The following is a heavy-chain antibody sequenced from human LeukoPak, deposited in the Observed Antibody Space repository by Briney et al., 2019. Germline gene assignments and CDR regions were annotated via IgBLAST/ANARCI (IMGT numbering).Heavy chain of an antibody. Sequence: GGSLRLSCAASGFTVSSSYMSWVRQAPGKGLEWVSIISSAGTTYYADSVKGRFTISRDNSKNTVYLQVNSLRDEDTAVYYCARDLEATNTYYFDYWGQGTMVTVSS. CDR2: ISSAGTT. CDR1: GFTVSSSY. CDR3: ARDLEATNTYYFDY. V-gene: IGHV3-66*01. D-gene: IGHD1-1*01. J-gene: IGHJ4*02.